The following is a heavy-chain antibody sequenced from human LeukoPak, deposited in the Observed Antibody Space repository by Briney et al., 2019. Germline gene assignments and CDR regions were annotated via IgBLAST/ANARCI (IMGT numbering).Heavy chain of an antibody. D-gene: IGHD4-17*01. J-gene: IGHJ4*02. CDR2: IYSGGST. V-gene: IGHV3-53*01. Sequence: GGSLRLSCAASGFTFSSNAMSWVRQAPGKGLEWVSVIYSGGSTYYADSVKGRFTISRDNSKNTLYLQMNSLRAEDTAVYYCASGIHVTTRGNRDYWGQGTLVTVSS. CDR1: GFTFSSNA. CDR3: ASGIHVTTRGNRDY.